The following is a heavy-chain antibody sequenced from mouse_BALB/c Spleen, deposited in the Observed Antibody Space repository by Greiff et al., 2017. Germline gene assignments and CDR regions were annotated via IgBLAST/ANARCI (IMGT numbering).Heavy chain of an antibody. D-gene: IGHD2-10*02. V-gene: IGHV1S81*02. CDR1: GYTFTSYW. CDR2: INPSNGRT. J-gene: IGHJ2*01. Sequence: QVQLQQPGAELVKPGASVKLSCKASGYTFTSYWMHWVKQRPGQGLEWIGEINPSNGRTNYNEKFKSKATLTVDKSSSTAYMQLSSLTSEDSAVYYCARQYGNYVYFDYWGQGTTLTVSS. CDR3: ARQYGNYVYFDY.